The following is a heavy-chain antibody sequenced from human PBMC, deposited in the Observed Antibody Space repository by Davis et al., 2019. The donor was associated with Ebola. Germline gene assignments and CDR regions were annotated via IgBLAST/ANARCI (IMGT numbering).Heavy chain of an antibody. V-gene: IGHV3-23*01. CDR2: ISMRGDST. D-gene: IGHD2-2*01. Sequence: GESLKISCAPSGFIFSKWGMTWVRQPAGKGLECVAAISMRGDSTDYADSVKGRFTISRDNSNNMLYLQMNNLRVEDTALYYCVQGTTSCHVWGQGTLVTVSS. J-gene: IGHJ4*02. CDR3: VQGTTSCHV. CDR1: GFIFSKWG.